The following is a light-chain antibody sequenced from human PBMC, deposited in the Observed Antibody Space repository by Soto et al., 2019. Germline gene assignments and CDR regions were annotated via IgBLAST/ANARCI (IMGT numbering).Light chain of an antibody. CDR3: QQYNGWPWT. V-gene: IGKV3-15*01. CDR2: GAS. Sequence: EIVLAQSPATLSVTPGERITLSCRATQTIGQKLAWYLQRPGQAPSLLMYGASTRATDIPARFSGSVSGTEFTLTITGLQSEDFSVYYCQQYNGWPWTFGQGTKVEI. CDR1: QTIGQK. J-gene: IGKJ1*01.